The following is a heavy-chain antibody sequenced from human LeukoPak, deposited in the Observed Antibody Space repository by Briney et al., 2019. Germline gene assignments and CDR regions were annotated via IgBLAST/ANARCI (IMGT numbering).Heavy chain of an antibody. D-gene: IGHD3-10*01. Sequence: SVKASCKASGGTFSSYAISWVRQAPGQGLEWMGGIIPIFGTANYAQKFQGRVTITTDESTSTAYMELSSLRSEDTAVYYCARDRGYYYYYMDVWGKGTTVTVSS. CDR3: ARDRGYYYYYMDV. J-gene: IGHJ6*03. CDR1: GGTFSSYA. V-gene: IGHV1-69*05. CDR2: IIPIFGTA.